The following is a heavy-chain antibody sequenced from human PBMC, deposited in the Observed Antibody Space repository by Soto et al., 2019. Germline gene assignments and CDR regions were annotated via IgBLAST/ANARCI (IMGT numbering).Heavy chain of an antibody. CDR1: GYTFTSYG. CDR3: ARAYSSGPYGMDV. CDR2: ISAYNGNT. J-gene: IGHJ6*02. Sequence: ASVKVSCKASGYTFTSYGISWVRQAPGQGLEWMGWISAYNGNTNYAQKLQGRVTMTTDTSTSTAYMELSSLRSEDTAVYYCARAYSSGPYGMDVWGQGTTVTVSS. D-gene: IGHD6-19*01. V-gene: IGHV1-18*01.